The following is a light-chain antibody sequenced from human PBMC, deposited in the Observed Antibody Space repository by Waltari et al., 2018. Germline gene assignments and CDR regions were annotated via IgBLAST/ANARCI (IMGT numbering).Light chain of an antibody. J-gene: IGLJ2*01. CDR1: SRDLCNYNF. Sequence: QSALTQPASVSGSPGQSITISCTGTSRDLCNYNFVSWYQQHPGKAPKLIIYDVSNRPSGVSNRFSGSWSGNTASLTISGLQAEDEADYYCNSYTTGSTLTVIFGGGTKLTVL. V-gene: IGLV2-14*03. CDR3: NSYTTGSTLTVI. CDR2: DVS.